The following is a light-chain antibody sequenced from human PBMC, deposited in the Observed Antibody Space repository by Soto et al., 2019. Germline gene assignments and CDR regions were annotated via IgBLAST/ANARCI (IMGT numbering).Light chain of an antibody. J-gene: IGKJ3*01. CDR3: QQYGAAPFT. CDR2: GAS. V-gene: IGKV3-20*01. Sequence: VVLTQSPATLSLSPGDRATLSCRASRHVYINALGWYQQKPGRTPTLLIYGASTRATDIPARFSATGSWTDFSLTISGLEPEDSAAYYCQQYGAAPFTFGPGTRLEI. CDR1: RHVYINA.